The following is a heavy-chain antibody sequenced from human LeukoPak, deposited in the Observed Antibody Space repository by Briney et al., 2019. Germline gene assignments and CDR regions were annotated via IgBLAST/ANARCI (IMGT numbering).Heavy chain of an antibody. D-gene: IGHD3-10*01. CDR2: INQDGSEK. Sequence: PGGSLRLSCAASGFTFSSYWMTWVRQAPGKGLEWVANINQDGSEKYYVDSVKGRFTISRDNAKNSLYLQMNSLRAEDTAVYYCARVEGGSGSYFDYWGQGTLVTVSS. CDR3: ARVEGGSGSYFDY. J-gene: IGHJ4*02. V-gene: IGHV3-7*01. CDR1: GFTFSSYW.